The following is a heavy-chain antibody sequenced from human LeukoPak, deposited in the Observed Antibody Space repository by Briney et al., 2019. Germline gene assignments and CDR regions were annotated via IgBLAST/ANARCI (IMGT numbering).Heavy chain of an antibody. CDR1: GFTFSSYA. J-gene: IGHJ4*02. D-gene: IGHD2-2*01. V-gene: IGHV3-30*04. CDR2: ISYDGSNK. CDR3: ARAGSIDIFDY. Sequence: PGGSLRLSCAASGFTFSSYAMHWVRQAPGKGLEWVAVISYDGSNKYYADSVKGRFTISRDNSKNTLYLQMNSLRAEDTAVYYCARAGSIDIFDYWGQGTLVTVSS.